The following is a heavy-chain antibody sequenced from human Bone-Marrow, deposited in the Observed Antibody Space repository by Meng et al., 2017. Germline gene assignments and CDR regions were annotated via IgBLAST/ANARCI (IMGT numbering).Heavy chain of an antibody. J-gene: IGHJ4*02. CDR3: ARDLPKPHNGCNKSDY. V-gene: IGHV3-74*01. Sequence: GGSLSLSCAVSGLTFSDYWMLWVRQVPGKGLVWVARINGDGRITGYADSVRGRITISRDNAKNTLYLHMTSLRVEDTAIYYCARDLPKPHNGCNKSDYWGQGMLVTVSS. CDR2: INGDGRIT. CDR1: GLTFSDYW. D-gene: IGHD1-14*01.